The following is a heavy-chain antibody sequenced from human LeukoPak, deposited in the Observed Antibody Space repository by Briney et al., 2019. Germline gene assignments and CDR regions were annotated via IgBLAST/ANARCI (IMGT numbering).Heavy chain of an antibody. CDR2: IDHSGST. D-gene: IGHD3-16*02. CDR3: ARALGGDHDYVWGSYRSTYYFDY. V-gene: IGHV4-34*01. J-gene: IGHJ4*02. Sequence: SETLSLTCAVYGGSFSGYYWSWIRQPPGKGLEWIGEIDHSGSTNYNPSLKSRVTISVDTSKNQFSLKLSSVTAADTAVYYYARALGGDHDYVWGSYRSTYYFDYWGQGTLVTVSS. CDR1: GGSFSGYY.